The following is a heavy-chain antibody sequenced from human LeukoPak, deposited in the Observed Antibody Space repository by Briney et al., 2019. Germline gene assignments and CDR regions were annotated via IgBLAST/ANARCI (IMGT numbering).Heavy chain of an antibody. CDR3: ARDLPRKRRAAFDI. D-gene: IGHD1-14*01. J-gene: IGHJ3*02. CDR2: IYTSGST. V-gene: IGHV4-61*02. CDR1: GGSISSGSYY. Sequence: PSQTLSLTCTVSGGSISSGSYYWSWIRQPAGKGLEWIGPIYTSGSTNYNPSLKSRVTISVDTSKNQFSLKLISVTAADTAVYYCARDLPRKRRAAFDIWGQGTMVTVSS.